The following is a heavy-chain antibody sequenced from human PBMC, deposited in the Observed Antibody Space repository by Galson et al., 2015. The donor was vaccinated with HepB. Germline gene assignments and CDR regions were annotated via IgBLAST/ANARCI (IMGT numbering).Heavy chain of an antibody. CDR1: GFTFSDYY. Sequence: SLRLSCAASGFTFSDYYMSWIRQAPGKGLEWVSYISSSSSYTNYADSVKGRFTIARDNAKNPLYRQMNSLRAEDTAVYYCARESIVVTPPAFDIWGQGTMGVLDYWGQGTLVTVSS. D-gene: IGHD3-22*01. J-gene: IGHJ4*02. CDR3: ARESIVVTPPAFDIWGQGTMGVLDY. V-gene: IGHV3-11*05. CDR2: ISSSSSYT.